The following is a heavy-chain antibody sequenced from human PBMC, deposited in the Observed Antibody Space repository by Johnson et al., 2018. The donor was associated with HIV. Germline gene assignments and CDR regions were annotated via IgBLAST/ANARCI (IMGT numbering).Heavy chain of an antibody. J-gene: IGHJ3*02. CDR3: ARRSGYAFDI. V-gene: IGHV3-11*01. Sequence: QVQLVESGGGLVKPGGSLRLSCAASGFTFSDYYMSWIRQAPGKGLEWVSCISGSGGSTYYADSVKGRFTISRDNSKNSLSLQMNSLRVEDTAVYYCARRSGYAFDIWGQGTMVTVSS. CDR1: GFTFSDYY. D-gene: IGHD5-24*01. CDR2: ISGSGGST.